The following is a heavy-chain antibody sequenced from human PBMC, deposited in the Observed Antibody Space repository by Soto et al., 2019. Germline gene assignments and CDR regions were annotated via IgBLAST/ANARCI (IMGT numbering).Heavy chain of an antibody. Sequence: PSQTLSLTCAISGDSVSSNSAAWNWTRQSPSRGLEWLGRTYYRSKWYNDYAVSVKSRITINPDTSKNQFSLQLNSVTPEDTAVYYCSRDPYYYDSSGPRGGRFDPWGQGTLVTVSS. J-gene: IGHJ5*02. V-gene: IGHV6-1*01. CDR1: GDSVSSNSAA. CDR3: SRDPYYYDSSGPRGGRFDP. D-gene: IGHD3-22*01. CDR2: TYYRSKWYN.